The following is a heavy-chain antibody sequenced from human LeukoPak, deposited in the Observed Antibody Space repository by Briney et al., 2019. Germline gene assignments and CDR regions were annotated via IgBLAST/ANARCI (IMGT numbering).Heavy chain of an antibody. D-gene: IGHD3-22*01. V-gene: IGHV1-46*01. Sequence: ASVKVSCKASGYTFTSYYMHWVRQAPGQGLEWMGIINPSGGSTSYAQKFQGRVTMTRDTSTSTVYMELSSLGSEDTAVYYCARDRDYDSSGYYYGFDYWGQGTLVTVSS. CDR1: GYTFTSYY. J-gene: IGHJ4*02. CDR3: ARDRDYDSSGYYYGFDY. CDR2: INPSGGST.